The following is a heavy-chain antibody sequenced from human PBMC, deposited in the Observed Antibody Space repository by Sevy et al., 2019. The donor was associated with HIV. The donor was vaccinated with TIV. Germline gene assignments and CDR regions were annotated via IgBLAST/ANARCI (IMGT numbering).Heavy chain of an antibody. Sequence: GGSLRLSCAASGFTFSSYAMSWVRQAPGKGLEWVSAISGSGGSTYYADSVKGRFTISRDNSKNTLYLQMNSLRAEDTAVYYCAKDLTVNSSGWPTTFDYWGQGTLVTVSS. CDR3: AKDLTVNSSGWPTTFDY. D-gene: IGHD6-19*01. CDR2: ISGSGGST. V-gene: IGHV3-23*01. J-gene: IGHJ4*02. CDR1: GFTFSSYA.